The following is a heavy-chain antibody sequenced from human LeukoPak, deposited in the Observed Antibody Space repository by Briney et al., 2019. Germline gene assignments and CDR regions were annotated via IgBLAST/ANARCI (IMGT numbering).Heavy chain of an antibody. J-gene: IGHJ4*02. CDR1: GFTFSSYA. CDR2: ISASAGTT. V-gene: IGHV3-23*01. D-gene: IGHD3-3*01. Sequence: GGSLRLSCAASGFTFSSYAVSWVRRAPGKGLEWVSSISASAGTTYYADSVKGRFTISRDNSKTTLFLQMNSLRAEDSAVYYCAKDASSSWRDKFFDSWGQGTLVTVSS. CDR3: AKDASSSWRDKFFDS.